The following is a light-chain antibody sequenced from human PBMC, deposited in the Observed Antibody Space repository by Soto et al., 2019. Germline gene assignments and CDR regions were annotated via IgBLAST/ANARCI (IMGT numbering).Light chain of an antibody. CDR1: SSNIGAGYD. J-gene: IGLJ1*01. V-gene: IGLV1-40*01. CDR2: GST. Sequence: VLSQPPSMSGAPGQRVTISCTGSSSNIGAGYDAHWFQQVPGTAPKLLIYGSTNRPSGVPDRFSGSKSGTSASLAITGLQAEDEADYYCQSYDSSLGGNYVFGTGTKVTVL. CDR3: QSYDSSLGGNYV.